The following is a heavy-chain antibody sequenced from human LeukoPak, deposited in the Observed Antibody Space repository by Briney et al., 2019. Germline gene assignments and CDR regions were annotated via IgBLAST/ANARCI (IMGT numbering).Heavy chain of an antibody. D-gene: IGHD3-16*01. Sequence: PGGSLRLSRAASGFTFSSYGMHWVRQAPGKGLEWVAVISYDGSNKYYADSVKGRFTISRDNSKNTLYLQMNSLRAEDTAVYYCAKVGGYWGQGTLVTVSS. V-gene: IGHV3-30*12. CDR1: GFTFSSYG. CDR3: AKVGGY. CDR2: ISYDGSNK. J-gene: IGHJ4*02.